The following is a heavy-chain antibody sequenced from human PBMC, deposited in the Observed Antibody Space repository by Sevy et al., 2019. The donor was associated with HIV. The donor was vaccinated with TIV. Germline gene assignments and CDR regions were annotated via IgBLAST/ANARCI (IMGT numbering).Heavy chain of an antibody. CDR1: GFTFSSYW. Sequence: GGSLRLSCAASGFTFSSYWMSWVRQAPGKGLEWVANIKQDGSEKYYVDSVKGRFTISRDNAKNSLYLQMNSLRAEDTAVYYCARVDTTVVTSDAFDIWGQWTMVTDSS. V-gene: IGHV3-7*03. CDR3: ARVDTTVVTSDAFDI. D-gene: IGHD4-17*01. CDR2: IKQDGSEK. J-gene: IGHJ3*02.